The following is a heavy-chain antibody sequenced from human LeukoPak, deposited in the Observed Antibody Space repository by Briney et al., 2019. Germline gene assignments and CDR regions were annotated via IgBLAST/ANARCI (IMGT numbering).Heavy chain of an antibody. CDR1: GFTFSSYS. CDR2: ISSSSSYI. V-gene: IGHV3-21*01. CDR3: ARDREPGIAAAGYSDY. Sequence: MSGGSLRLSCAASGFTFSSYSMNWVRQAPGKGLEWVSSISSSSSYIYYADSVKGRFTISRDNAKNSLYLQMNSLRAEDTAVYYCARDREPGIAAAGYSDYWGQGTLVTVSS. D-gene: IGHD6-13*01. J-gene: IGHJ4*02.